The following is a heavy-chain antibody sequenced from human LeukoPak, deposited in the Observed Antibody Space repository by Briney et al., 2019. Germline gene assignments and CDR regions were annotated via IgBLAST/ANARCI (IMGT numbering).Heavy chain of an antibody. V-gene: IGHV4-39*07. CDR2: IYYSGST. CDR3: ARASMTTVSFDY. Sequence: PSETLSLTCTVSGGSISSSSYYWGWIRQPPGKGLEWIGSIYYSGSTYYNPSLKSRVTISVDTSKNQFSLKLSSVTAADTAVYYCARASMTTVSFDYWGQGTPVTVSS. D-gene: IGHD4-11*01. CDR1: GGSISSSSYY. J-gene: IGHJ4*02.